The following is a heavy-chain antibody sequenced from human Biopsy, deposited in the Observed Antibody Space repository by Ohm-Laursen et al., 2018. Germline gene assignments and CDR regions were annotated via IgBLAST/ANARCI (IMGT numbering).Heavy chain of an antibody. J-gene: IGHJ6*02. V-gene: IGHV1-69*13. CDR1: GGNLRSYG. D-gene: IGHD6-6*01. Sequence: AASVKASCKASGGNLRSYGISWVRQAPGQGLEWMGGIMPAFGVVNYGQNFEGRVTIDADDSTTTVDLSSLTSEDTAVYYCARGEAARVNDNYRYRLDHWGQGTTVVVSS. CDR2: IMPAFGVV. CDR3: ARGEAARVNDNYRYRLDH.